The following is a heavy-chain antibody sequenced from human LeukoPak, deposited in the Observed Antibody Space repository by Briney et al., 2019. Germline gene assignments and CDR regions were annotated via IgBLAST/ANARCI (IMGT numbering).Heavy chain of an antibody. CDR1: GFTVSSNY. J-gene: IGHJ3*02. V-gene: IGHV3-53*01. D-gene: IGHD2-2*01. CDR3: ARVGGTRRRIVVVPAAHRHGAFDI. CDR2: IYSGGST. Sequence: GGSLRLSCAASGFTVSSNYMSWVRQALGKGLEWVSVIYSGGSTYYADSVKGRFTISRDNSKNTLYLQMNSLRAEDTAVYYCARVGGTRRRIVVVPAAHRHGAFDIWGQGTMVTVSS.